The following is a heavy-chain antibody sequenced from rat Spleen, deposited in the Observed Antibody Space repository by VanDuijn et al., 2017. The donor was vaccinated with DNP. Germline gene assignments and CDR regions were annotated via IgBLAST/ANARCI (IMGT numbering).Heavy chain of an antibody. CDR1: GFTFNDFY. J-gene: IGHJ2*01. Sequence: EVQLVESGGGLVQPGRSLKLSCVASGFTFNDFYMAWVRQTPQKGLAWVASIRYAGDNKEYGDSGKGRFTISRDNGKNSLYLHMDSLKSEDMATYYCSRHVLPLRVWDYWGQGVKVTVSS. D-gene: IGHD1-4*01. V-gene: IGHV5-22*01. CDR3: SRHVLPLRVWDY. CDR2: IRYAGDNK.